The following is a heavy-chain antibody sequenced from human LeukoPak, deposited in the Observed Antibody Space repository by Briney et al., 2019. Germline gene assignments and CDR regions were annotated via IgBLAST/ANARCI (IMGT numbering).Heavy chain of an antibody. CDR1: GGSISSYS. D-gene: IGHD3-22*01. J-gene: IGHJ4*02. CDR2: IYYTGST. CDR3: ANYYDSSGYYLT. Sequence: SETLSLTCTVSGGSISSYSWSWIRQPPGKGLEWIGYIYYTGSTNDNPSLKSRATISLDTSKNQISLKLSSVTAADTAVYYCANYYDSSGYYLTWGQGILVTVSS. V-gene: IGHV4-59*08.